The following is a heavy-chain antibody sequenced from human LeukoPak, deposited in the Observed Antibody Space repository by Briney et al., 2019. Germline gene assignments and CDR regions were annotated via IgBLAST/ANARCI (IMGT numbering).Heavy chain of an antibody. J-gene: IGHJ4*02. CDR2: ISSSGDTT. V-gene: IGHV3-48*03. CDR3: SRLWGGDY. CDR1: GFAFSNYK. D-gene: IGHD3-10*01. Sequence: GGSLRLSCAASGFAFSNYKMSWVRQAPGKGLEWVSYISSSGDTTYYADSAKGRFAISRDNARNSLYLQMNSLRAEDTAIYYCSRLWGGDYWGQGTLVAVSS.